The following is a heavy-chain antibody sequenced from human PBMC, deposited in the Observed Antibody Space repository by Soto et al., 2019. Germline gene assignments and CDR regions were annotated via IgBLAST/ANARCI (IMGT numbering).Heavy chain of an antibody. V-gene: IGHV1-8*01. CDR2: MNPGSGDT. J-gene: IGHJ5*02. Sequence: GASVKVSCKASGYTFTNNDVSWVRQATGQGLEWMGWMNPGSGDTGYAQKFQGRVTMARDISIATAYMELSSLRSDDTAIYYRATMATFGSLNWFDPWGQGTLVTVS. CDR1: GYTFTNND. D-gene: IGHD3-10*01. CDR3: ATMATFGSLNWFDP.